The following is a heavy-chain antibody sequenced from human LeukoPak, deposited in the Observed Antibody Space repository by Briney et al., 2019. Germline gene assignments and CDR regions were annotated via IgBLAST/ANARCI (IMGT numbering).Heavy chain of an antibody. D-gene: IGHD4-17*01. J-gene: IGHJ4*02. Sequence: SETLSLTCTVSGGSISSGSYYWGWIRQPPGKGLEWIGTIYYSGSTYYKASLKSRVTIPVDTSKNKFSLRLRSVTAADTAIYYCARQDYGDYSADYWGLGTLVTVSS. CDR1: GGSISSGSYY. CDR2: IYYSGST. V-gene: IGHV4-39*01. CDR3: ARQDYGDYSADY.